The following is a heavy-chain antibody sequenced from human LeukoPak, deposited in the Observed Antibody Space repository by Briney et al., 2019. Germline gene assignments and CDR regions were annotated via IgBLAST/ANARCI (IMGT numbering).Heavy chain of an antibody. CDR2: IWYDGSNK. J-gene: IGHJ6*03. D-gene: IGHD3-10*01. Sequence: GGSLRLSCAVSGFIFSDYGFHWVRQAPGKGLEWVAVIWYDGSNKYYADSVKGRFTISRDNSKNTLYLQMNSLRAEDTAVYYCAKAESYYYYMDVWGKGTTVTVSS. V-gene: IGHV3-33*06. CDR1: GFIFSDYG. CDR3: AKAESYYYYMDV.